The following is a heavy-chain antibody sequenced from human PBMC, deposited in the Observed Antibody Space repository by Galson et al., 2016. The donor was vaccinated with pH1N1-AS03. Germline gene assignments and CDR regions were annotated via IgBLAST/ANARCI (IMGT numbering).Heavy chain of an antibody. CDR3: ARRETEVGTDF. D-gene: IGHD1-1*01. J-gene: IGHJ4*02. Sequence: QSGAEVKKPGESLKISCKGSGYTFSSYWIAWVRQMPGKGLEWMGIIYPGDSDTKYSPAFQGQVTLSVDKSVNTAYLQWSSLKASDTAMYYCARRETEVGTDFWGQGTLVTVSS. CDR2: IYPGDSDT. CDR1: GYTFSSYW. V-gene: IGHV5-51*01.